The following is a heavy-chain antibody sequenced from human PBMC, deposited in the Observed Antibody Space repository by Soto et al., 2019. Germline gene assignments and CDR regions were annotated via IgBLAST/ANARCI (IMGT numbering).Heavy chain of an antibody. CDR1: GFTFSIYA. Sequence: EVQLLESGGGLVQPGGSLRLSCAASGFTFSIYAMTWVRPAPGKGLEWVSSLSGNGGTTYYADSVKGRFTISRDNSKKTLYLQMNSLRAEDAAVYHCAKTRAAADIWWFDPWGQGTLVTVSS. V-gene: IGHV3-23*01. CDR2: LSGNGGTT. J-gene: IGHJ5*02. CDR3: AKTRAAADIWWFDP. D-gene: IGHD2-2*02.